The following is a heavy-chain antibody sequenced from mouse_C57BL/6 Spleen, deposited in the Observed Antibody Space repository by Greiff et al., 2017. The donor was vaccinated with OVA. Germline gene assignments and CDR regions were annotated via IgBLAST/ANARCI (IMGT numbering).Heavy chain of an antibody. Sequence: EVKLMESGGGLVKPGGSLKLSCAASGFTFSDYGMHWVRQAPEKGLEWVAYISSGSSTIYYADTVKGRFTISRDNAKNTLFLQMTSLRSEDTAMYYCARYSQSAWFAYWGQGTLVTVSA. CDR3: ARYSQSAWFAY. D-gene: IGHD2-12*01. J-gene: IGHJ3*01. CDR2: ISSGSSTI. CDR1: GFTFSDYG. V-gene: IGHV5-17*01.